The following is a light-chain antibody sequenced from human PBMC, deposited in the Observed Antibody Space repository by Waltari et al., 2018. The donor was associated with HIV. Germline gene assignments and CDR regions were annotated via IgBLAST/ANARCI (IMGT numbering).Light chain of an antibody. CDR3: SSYTRGDSSYVL. Sequence: QSALTQPASVSGAPGQSITISCRGTSSDVGAFNHVSWYQLHPGKAPKFILYEVNRRPSGVSDGFSGSKSGKTAALTISGLQAEDEGLYYCSSYTRGDSSYVLFGGGTRLSVL. CDR2: EVN. V-gene: IGLV2-14*01. CDR1: SSDVGAFNH. J-gene: IGLJ3*02.